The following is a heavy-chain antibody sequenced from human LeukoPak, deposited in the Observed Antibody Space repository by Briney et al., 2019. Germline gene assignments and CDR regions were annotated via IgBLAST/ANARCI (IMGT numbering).Heavy chain of an antibody. D-gene: IGHD3/OR15-3a*01. CDR3: ARRIFGLYYFDY. V-gene: IGHV4-39*01. J-gene: IGHJ4*02. CDR1: GGSISNSTYY. CDR2: VYYSGSA. Sequence: SETLSLTCTVSGGSISNSTYYWGWIRQPPGKGLEWVGAVYYSGSAYYNPSLKSRVTISVDTSKNQFSLKLRSVTAADTAVYYCARRIFGLYYFDYWGQGSLVTVSS.